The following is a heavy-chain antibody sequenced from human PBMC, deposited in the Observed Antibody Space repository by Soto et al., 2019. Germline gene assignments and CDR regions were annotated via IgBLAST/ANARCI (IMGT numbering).Heavy chain of an antibody. CDR1: GYTFTIYD. V-gene: IGHV1-8*01. CDR3: ATNKGYCSGGSCAHDAFDI. CDR2: MNANSGNT. D-gene: IGHD2-15*01. J-gene: IGHJ3*02. Sequence: ASVKVSCKASGYTFTIYDINWVRQATGQGLEWMGWMNANSGNTGYAQKFQGRVTMTRNTSISTAYMELSSLRSEDTAAYYCATNKGYCSGGSCAHDAFDIWGQGTMVTVSS.